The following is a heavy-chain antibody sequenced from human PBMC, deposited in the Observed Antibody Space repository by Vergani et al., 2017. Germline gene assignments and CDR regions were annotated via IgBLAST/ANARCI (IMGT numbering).Heavy chain of an antibody. D-gene: IGHD4-11*01. CDR3: ARGKIPLYSNYYYYYGMDV. CDR1: GGSFSVYY. Sequence: QVQLQQWGAGLLKPSETLSLTCAVYGGSFSVYYWSWIRQPPGKGLEWIGEINHSGSTNDNPSLKSRVTISVDTSKNQFSLKLSSVTAADTAVYYCARGKIPLYSNYYYYYGMDVWGQGTTVTVSS. J-gene: IGHJ6*02. CDR2: INHSGST. V-gene: IGHV4-34*01.